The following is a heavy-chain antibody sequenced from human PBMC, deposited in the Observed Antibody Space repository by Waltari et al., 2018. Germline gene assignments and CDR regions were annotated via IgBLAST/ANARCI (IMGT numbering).Heavy chain of an antibody. D-gene: IGHD3-3*01. J-gene: IGHJ4*02. CDR2: IKQDGSEK. CDR1: GFTFSSYW. Sequence: EVQLVESGGGLVQPGGSLRLSCAASGFTFSSYWMSWVRQAPGKGLEWVANIKQDGSEKYYVDSVKGRFTISRDNAKNSLYLQMNSLRAEDTAVYYCARDQRDFWSGLAYWGQGTLVTVSS. CDR3: ARDQRDFWSGLAY. V-gene: IGHV3-7*01.